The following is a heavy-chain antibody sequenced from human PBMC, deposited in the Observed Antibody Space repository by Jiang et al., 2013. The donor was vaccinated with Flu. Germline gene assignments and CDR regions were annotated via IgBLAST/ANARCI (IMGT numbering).Heavy chain of an antibody. J-gene: IGHJ4*02. D-gene: IGHD5-24*01. Sequence: YYWSWIRQPPGKGLEWIGEINHSGSTNYNPSLKSRVTISVDTSKNQFSLKLSSVTAADTAVYYCARAGYSRDGYNFLSDYWGQGTLVTVPS. CDR3: ARAGYSRDGYNFLSDY. V-gene: IGHV4-34*01. CDR2: INHSGST. CDR1: YY.